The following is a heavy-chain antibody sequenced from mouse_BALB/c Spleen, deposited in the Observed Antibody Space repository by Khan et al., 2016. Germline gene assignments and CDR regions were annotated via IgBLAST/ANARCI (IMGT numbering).Heavy chain of an antibody. D-gene: IGHD4-1*01. CDR1: GYTFTSYW. V-gene: IGHV1-7*01. CDR2: INPSTGYT. J-gene: IGHJ1*01. CDR3: ARDWDYWYFDV. Sequence: QVQLQQSGAELAKPGASVKMSCKASGYTFTSYWMHWVKQRPGQGLEWIGYINPSTGYTEYNQKFKDKATSNADKSSSTAYMQLSSLTSEDSAVYYCARDWDYWYFDVWGAGTTVTVSS.